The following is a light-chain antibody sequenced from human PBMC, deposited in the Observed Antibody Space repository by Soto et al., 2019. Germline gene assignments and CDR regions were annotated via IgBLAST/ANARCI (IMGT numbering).Light chain of an antibody. CDR3: RQSATSPRT. J-gene: IGKJ1*01. V-gene: IGKV3-20*01. CDR2: GAS. CDR1: QTVGNNY. Sequence: EIVLTQSPGTLSLSPGERATLSCRASQTVGNNYLDWYQQKPGQAPRLLIYGASSRATVIPDRFSGSGSGTHFTLPITRVDREDFAVYYCRQSATSPRTFGQGTKVEI.